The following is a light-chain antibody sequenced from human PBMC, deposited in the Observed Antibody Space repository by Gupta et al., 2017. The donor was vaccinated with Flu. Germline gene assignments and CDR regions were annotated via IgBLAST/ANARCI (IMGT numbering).Light chain of an antibody. CDR1: QSVSNY. V-gene: IGKV3-11*01. J-gene: IGKJ4*01. Sequence: SPATLSWSPGERATLSCRASQSVSNYLAWYQQKPGQAPRLLIYDASNRATGIPARISASGSGTDFTLTISSLEPEDFALYYWQQRSEWFTFGGGTKVEIK. CDR3: QQRSEWFT. CDR2: DAS.